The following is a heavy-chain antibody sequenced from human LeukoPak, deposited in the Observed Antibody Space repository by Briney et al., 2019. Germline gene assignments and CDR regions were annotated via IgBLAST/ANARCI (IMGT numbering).Heavy chain of an antibody. CDR2: ISAYNGNT. J-gene: IGHJ4*02. Sequence: ASVKVSFKASGYTFTSYGITWVRQAPGQGGEWMGWISAYNGNTNYAQKFQGRGTITTDTSTSTAYMELRSLRSDDTAVYYCARDHICSGCLRFDYWGQGTLVTVSS. CDR1: GYTFTSYG. CDR3: ARDHICSGCLRFDY. D-gene: IGHD6-19*01. V-gene: IGHV1-18*04.